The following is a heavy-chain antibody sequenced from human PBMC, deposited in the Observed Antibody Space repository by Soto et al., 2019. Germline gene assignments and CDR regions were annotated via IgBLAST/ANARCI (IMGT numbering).Heavy chain of an antibody. V-gene: IGHV3-23*01. CDR2: ISGSGGST. D-gene: IGHD1-26*01. CDR3: AKVPVGATGRFDS. Sequence: GGSLRLSCAGSGFTFSNYAMSWVRQAPGKGLAWVSAISGSGGSTYYADSVKGRFTISRDNSKNTLYLQMNSLRAEDTALYYCAKVPVGATGRFDSWGQGTLVPVSS. J-gene: IGHJ4*02. CDR1: GFTFSNYA.